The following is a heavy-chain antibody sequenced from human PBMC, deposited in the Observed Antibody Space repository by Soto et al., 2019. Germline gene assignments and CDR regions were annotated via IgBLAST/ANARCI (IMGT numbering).Heavy chain of an antibody. D-gene: IGHD3-22*01. Sequence: GGSLRLSCAASGFTFSSYSMNWVRQAPGKGLEWVSSISSSSSYIYYADSVKGRFTISRDNANNSLYLQMNSLRAEDTAVYYCARDPVYYYDSSGYDYWGQGTLVTVSS. CDR1: GFTFSSYS. CDR3: ARDPVYYYDSSGYDY. V-gene: IGHV3-21*01. CDR2: ISSSSSYI. J-gene: IGHJ4*02.